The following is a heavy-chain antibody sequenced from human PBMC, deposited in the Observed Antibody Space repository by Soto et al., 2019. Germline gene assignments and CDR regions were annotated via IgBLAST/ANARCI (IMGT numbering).Heavy chain of an antibody. CDR2: IYYNGRT. V-gene: IGHV4-30-4*01. J-gene: IGHJ4*02. D-gene: IGHD2-15*01. CDR3: ARDRSSSPDYFDY. Sequence: PSETLSLTCTVSGGSINSDDFYWSWIRQPPGEGLEWIGFIYYNGRTSYTPSLESRLAISLDTSKNQFSLRLSSVTAADTAVYYCARDRSSSPDYFDYWGPGTLVTAS. CDR1: GGSINSDDFY.